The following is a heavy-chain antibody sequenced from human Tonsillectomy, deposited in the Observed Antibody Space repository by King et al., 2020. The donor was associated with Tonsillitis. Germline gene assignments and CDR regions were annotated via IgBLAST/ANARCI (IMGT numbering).Heavy chain of an antibody. J-gene: IGHJ4*02. V-gene: IGHV5-51*01. Sequence: QLVQSGAEVKQPGESLKISCKGSGYTFTSYWIGWVRQMPGKGLEWMGIIYPGDSETSYSPSFQGQVTISADKSISTAYLQWSSLKASDTAMYYCASSRLQKDYYDNSLDYWGQGTLVTVSS. CDR3: ASSRLQKDYYDNSLDY. D-gene: IGHD3-22*01. CDR1: GYTFTSYW. CDR2: IYPGDSET.